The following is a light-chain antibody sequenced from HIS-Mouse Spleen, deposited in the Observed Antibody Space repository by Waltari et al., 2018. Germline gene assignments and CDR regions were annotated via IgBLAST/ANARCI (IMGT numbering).Light chain of an antibody. V-gene: IGLV1-47*01. CDR3: AAWDDSLSGPV. J-gene: IGLJ3*02. CDR1: SSNIGSNY. CDR2: GNN. Sequence: QSVLTQPPSASGTPGQRVTISCSGSSSNIGSNYVYWHQQLPGTAPKLPIYGNNQRPSGVPDRFSGSKSGTSASLAISGLRSEDEADYYCAAWDDSLSGPVFGGGTKLTVL.